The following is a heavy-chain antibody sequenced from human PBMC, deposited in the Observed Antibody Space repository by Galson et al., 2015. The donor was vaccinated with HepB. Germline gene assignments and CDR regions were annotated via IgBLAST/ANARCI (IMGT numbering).Heavy chain of an antibody. Sequence: SLRLSCAASGFTFSSYAMSWVRQAPGKGLEWVSAISGSGGSTYYADSVKGRFTISRDNSKNTLYLQMNSLRAEDTAVYYCARRSFWSGYYRGFDYWGQGTLVTVSS. CDR2: ISGSGGST. J-gene: IGHJ4*02. CDR3: ARRSFWSGYYRGFDY. D-gene: IGHD3-3*01. V-gene: IGHV3-23*01. CDR1: GFTFSSYA.